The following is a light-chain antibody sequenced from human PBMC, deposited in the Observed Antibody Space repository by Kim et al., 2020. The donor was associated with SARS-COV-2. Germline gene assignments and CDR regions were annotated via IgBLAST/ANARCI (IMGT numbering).Light chain of an antibody. Sequence: EIVMTQSPGTLSLSPGETATLSCRASRTVPNSFLAWYQQKPGHSPRLLIYSTSTRAAGIPDRFTGSGSGTESTLTISSLQSEDFANYYCQQYITWPLTFGGGTKVDIK. CDR1: RTVPNSF. J-gene: IGKJ4*01. CDR2: STS. V-gene: IGKV3D-15*01. CDR3: QQYITWPLT.